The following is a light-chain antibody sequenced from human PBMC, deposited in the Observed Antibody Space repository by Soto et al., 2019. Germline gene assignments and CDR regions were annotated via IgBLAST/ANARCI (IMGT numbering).Light chain of an antibody. CDR2: DAP. J-gene: IGKJ1*01. CDR1: QSVSSY. V-gene: IGKV3-11*01. CDR3: QQRSNWPPWT. Sequence: EIVMTQSPATLSVSPGERATLSCRASQSVSSYLAWYQQKPGQAPRLLIYDAPNRATGIPARFSGSGSGTDFTLTISSLEPEDFAVYYCQQRSNWPPWTFGQGTKVDIK.